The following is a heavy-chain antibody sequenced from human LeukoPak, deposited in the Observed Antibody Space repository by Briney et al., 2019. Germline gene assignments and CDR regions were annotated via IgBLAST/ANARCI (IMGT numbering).Heavy chain of an antibody. D-gene: IGHD5-18*01. V-gene: IGHV3-30*04. CDR1: GFTFSSYA. CDR3: ARAQYSYGSPTLDY. Sequence: GGSLRLSCAASGFTFSSYAMLWVRQAPGKGLEWVAVISYDGSNKYYADSVKGRFTICRDNSKNTLYLQMNSLRAEDTAVYYCARAQYSYGSPTLDYWRQGTL. J-gene: IGHJ4*02. CDR2: ISYDGSNK.